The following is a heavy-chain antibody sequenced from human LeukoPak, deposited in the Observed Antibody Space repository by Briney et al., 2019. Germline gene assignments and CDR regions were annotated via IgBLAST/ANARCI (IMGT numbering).Heavy chain of an antibody. CDR1: GYTFTSYG. Sequence: ASVKVSCKASGYTFTSYGISWVRQAPGQGLEWMGWISAYNGNTNYAQKFQGRVTITADESTSTAYMELSSLRSEDTAVYYCASRPYQLLVGKSGDAFDIWGQGTMVTVSS. D-gene: IGHD2-2*01. CDR2: ISAYNGNT. CDR3: ASRPYQLLVGKSGDAFDI. V-gene: IGHV1-18*04. J-gene: IGHJ3*02.